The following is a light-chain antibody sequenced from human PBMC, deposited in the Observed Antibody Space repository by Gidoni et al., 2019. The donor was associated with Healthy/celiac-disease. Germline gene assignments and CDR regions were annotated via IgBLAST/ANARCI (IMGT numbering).Light chain of an antibody. CDR2: EVS. V-gene: IGLV2-8*01. CDR3: SADAGSNNLV. Sequence: QSALTQPPSASGSPGQSVTITCTGTSRVVGGYNYVSWYQQPPGKTPNLMIYEVSKRPSGVPDRFSGSKSGNTASLPVSGLQAEDEADYYCSADAGSNNLVFGGGTKLTVL. CDR1: SRVVGGYNY. J-gene: IGLJ2*01.